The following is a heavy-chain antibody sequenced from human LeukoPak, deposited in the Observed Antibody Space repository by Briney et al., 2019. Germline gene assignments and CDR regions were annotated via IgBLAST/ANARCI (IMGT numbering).Heavy chain of an antibody. CDR3: ASLSSGWYYFDY. D-gene: IGHD6-19*01. CDR2: FDPEDGET. J-gene: IGHJ4*02. V-gene: IGHV1-24*01. Sequence: ASVKVSCKVSGYTLTELSMHWVRQAPGKGLEWMGGFDPEDGETIYAQKFQGRVTMTEDTSTDTAYMELSSLRSEDTAVYYCASLSSGWYYFDYWGQGTLVTGSS. CDR1: GYTLTELS.